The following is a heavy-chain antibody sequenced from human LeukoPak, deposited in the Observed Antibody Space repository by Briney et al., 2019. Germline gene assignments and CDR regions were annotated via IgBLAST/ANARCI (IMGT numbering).Heavy chain of an antibody. CDR2: INYRGTT. Sequence: SETLSLTCTVSGASISSSSYYWGWIRQPPGKGLEWIGSINYRGTTYYSPSLKSRVTIFADTSKNQFSLTLSSVTAADTAVYYCARNPPAKYYFDYWGQGTLVTVSS. D-gene: IGHD2/OR15-2a*01. CDR1: GASISSSSYY. J-gene: IGHJ4*02. V-gene: IGHV4-39*01. CDR3: ARNPPAKYYFDY.